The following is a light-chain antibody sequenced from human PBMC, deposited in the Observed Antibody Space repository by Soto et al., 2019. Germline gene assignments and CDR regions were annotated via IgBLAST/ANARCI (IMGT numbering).Light chain of an antibody. CDR3: QQHNNWPPWT. CDR1: QSVSTN. J-gene: IGKJ1*01. V-gene: IGKV3-15*01. Sequence: IVMTQSPATLSVSPGERATLSCTASQSVSTNLAWYQQKPGQAPRLLVYGASTRATGIPARFSGSGSGTDFTITISSLQSEDFATYYCQQHNNWPPWTFGQGTKVEIK. CDR2: GAS.